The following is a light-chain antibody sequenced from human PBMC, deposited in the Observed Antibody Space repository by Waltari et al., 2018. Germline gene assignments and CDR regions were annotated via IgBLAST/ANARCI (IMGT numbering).Light chain of an antibody. CDR3: QQYNNWPLT. CDR1: QSVRSD. J-gene: IGKJ4*01. V-gene: IGKV3-15*01. CDR2: GAS. Sequence: EIVVTQSPATLSVSLGERATLSCRASQSVRSDFAWYRQKPGQAPSLRIYGASTRATGVSARFSGSGSGTEFTLTITSLQSEDSAVYFCQQYNNWPLTFGGGTKVEIK.